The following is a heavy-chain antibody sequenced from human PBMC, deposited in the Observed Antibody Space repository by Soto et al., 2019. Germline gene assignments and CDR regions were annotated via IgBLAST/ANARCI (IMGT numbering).Heavy chain of an antibody. CDR2: ISGDGSRT. CDR1: GFSLRNYY. D-gene: IGHD2-21*01. Sequence: PGGSLRLSCVVSGFSLRNYYIHWVRQVPGKGLMWVSHISGDGSRTDYADSVKGRFTVSRENAKNMLHLQMNSLRDDDTAVYYCVRDMQLWRLDSWGQGTLVTVSS. J-gene: IGHJ4*02. CDR3: VRDMQLWRLDS. V-gene: IGHV3-74*01.